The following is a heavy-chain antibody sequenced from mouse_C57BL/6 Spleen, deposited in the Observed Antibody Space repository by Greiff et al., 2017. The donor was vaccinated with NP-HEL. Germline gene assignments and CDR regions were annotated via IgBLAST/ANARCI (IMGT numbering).Heavy chain of an antibody. J-gene: IGHJ2*01. V-gene: IGHV1-4*01. D-gene: IGHD1-1*01. CDR2: INPSSGYT. Sequence: VQLQQSGAELARPGASVKMSCKASGYTFTSYTMHWVKQRPGRGLEWIGYINPSSGYTKYNQKFKDKATLTADKSSSTAYMQLSSLTSEDSAVYYCAREDYYGSNGYFDYWGQGTTLTVSS. CDR3: AREDYYGSNGYFDY. CDR1: GYTFTSYT.